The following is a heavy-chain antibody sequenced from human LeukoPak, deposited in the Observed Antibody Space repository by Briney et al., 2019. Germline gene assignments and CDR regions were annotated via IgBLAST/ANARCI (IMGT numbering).Heavy chain of an antibody. J-gene: IGHJ3*02. CDR3: AKEWSYGSGPKGAFDI. CDR1: GFTFDDYA. Sequence: PGGSLRLSCAASGFTFDDYAMHWVRQAPGKGLEWVSGISWNSGSIGYADSVKGRFTISRDNAKNSLYLQKNSLRAEDTALYYCAKEWSYGSGPKGAFDIWGQGTMVTVSS. V-gene: IGHV3-9*01. CDR2: ISWNSGSI. D-gene: IGHD3-10*01.